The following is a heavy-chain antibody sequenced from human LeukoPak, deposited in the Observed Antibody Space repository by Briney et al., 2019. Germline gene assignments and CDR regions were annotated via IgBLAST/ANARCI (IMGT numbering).Heavy chain of an antibody. CDR3: ARADRYYYDSSGPLGP. Sequence: RASVKVSCKASGGSFSNFGISWVRQAPGQGLEWMGGILPVSNTANNAQNFQGRVTFTADTSTGTAYMELSSLRSEDTAVYYCARADRYYYDSSGPLGPWGQGTLVTVSS. J-gene: IGHJ5*02. CDR2: ILPVSNTA. V-gene: IGHV1-69*06. CDR1: GGSFSNFG. D-gene: IGHD3-22*01.